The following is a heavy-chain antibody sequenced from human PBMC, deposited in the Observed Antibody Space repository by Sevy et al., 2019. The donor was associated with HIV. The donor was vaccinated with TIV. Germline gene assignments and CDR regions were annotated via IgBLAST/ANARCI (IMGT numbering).Heavy chain of an antibody. J-gene: IGHJ4*02. V-gene: IGHV3-33*01. CDR1: QFNFDTYA. D-gene: IGHD3-10*01. CDR3: ATNMVHAGAYDSYFNF. CDR2: IWYDGSSK. Sequence: GRSLRLSCVASQFNFDTYAIHWVRQAPGKGLEWVAMIWYDGSSKDYAESVKGRFAISRDNSQNTAFLQMISLRAEDTGVYYCATNMVHAGAYDSYFNFWGQGSLVTVSS.